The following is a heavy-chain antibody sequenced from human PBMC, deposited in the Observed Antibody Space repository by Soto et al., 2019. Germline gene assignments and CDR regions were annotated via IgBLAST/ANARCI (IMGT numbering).Heavy chain of an antibody. J-gene: IGHJ3*02. Sequence: GGSLRLSCAASGFTFSSYAMHWVRQAPGKGLEWVAVISYDGSNKYYADSVKGRFTISRDNSKNTLYLQMNSLRAEDTAVYYCAAARLGEVWAFDIWGQGTMVTVSS. CDR3: AAARLGEVWAFDI. D-gene: IGHD6-6*01. V-gene: IGHV3-30-3*01. CDR1: GFTFSSYA. CDR2: ISYDGSNK.